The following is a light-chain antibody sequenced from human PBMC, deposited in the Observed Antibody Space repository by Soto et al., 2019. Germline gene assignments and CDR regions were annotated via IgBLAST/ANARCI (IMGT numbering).Light chain of an antibody. J-gene: IGKJ2*01. CDR1: QSVSSN. CDR3: QQYNKWPPYT. CDR2: GAS. V-gene: IGKV3-15*01. Sequence: EIVMTQSPANLSVSPGERATLSCRASQSVSSNLAWYQQKPGQGPRLLIYGASTRATGIPARFSGSGSGTGFTLTISSLQSEDFAVYYCQQYNKWPPYTCGQGTKVEIK.